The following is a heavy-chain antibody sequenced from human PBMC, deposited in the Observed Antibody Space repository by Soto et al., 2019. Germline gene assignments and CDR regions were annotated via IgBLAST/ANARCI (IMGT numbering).Heavy chain of an antibody. CDR3: ARDWTHYDSSGPGDY. J-gene: IGHJ4*02. V-gene: IGHV1-3*01. CDR1: GYTFTTYP. D-gene: IGHD3-22*01. Sequence: ASVKVSCKASGYTFTTYPMHWVRQAPGQRLEWMGWINAGNGDTKYSQKFQGRVTITWDTSANTAYMELSSLRSEDTAVYYCARDWTHYDSSGPGDYWGQGTLVTVSS. CDR2: INAGNGDT.